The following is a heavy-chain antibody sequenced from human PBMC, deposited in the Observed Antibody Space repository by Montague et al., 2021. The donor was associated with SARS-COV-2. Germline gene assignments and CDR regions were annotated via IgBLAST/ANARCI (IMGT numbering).Heavy chain of an antibody. CDR1: GGSISSYY. J-gene: IGHJ2*01. Sequence: SETLSLTCTVSGGSISSYYWSWIRQPPGKGLEWIGYINYSGSTNYNPSLKSRVTISVDTSKNQFSLKLSSVTAADTAVYYCARDSYSSGWATPYWYFDLWGRGTLVTVSS. CDR2: INYSGST. V-gene: IGHV4-59*01. D-gene: IGHD6-25*01. CDR3: ARDSYSSGWATPYWYFDL.